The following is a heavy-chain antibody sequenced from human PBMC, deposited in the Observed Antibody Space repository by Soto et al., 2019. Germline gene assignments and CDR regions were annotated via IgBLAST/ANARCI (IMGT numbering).Heavy chain of an antibody. Sequence: SETLSLTFAVYGESFSGYYWSWIRQPPGKGLEWIGEINHSGSTNYNPSLKSRVTISVDTSKNQFSLKLSSVTAADTAVYYCAGNYGGNRIDYWGQGTLVTVSS. CDR2: INHSGST. CDR3: AGNYGGNRIDY. V-gene: IGHV4-34*01. J-gene: IGHJ4*02. D-gene: IGHD4-17*01. CDR1: GESFSGYY.